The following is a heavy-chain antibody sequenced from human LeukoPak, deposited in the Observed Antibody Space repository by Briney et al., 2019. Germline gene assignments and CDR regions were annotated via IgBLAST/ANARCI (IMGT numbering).Heavy chain of an antibody. Sequence: GGSLRLSCAASGFTFSSYAMNWVRQAPGEGLEWVSSISGSGGSTYYSDSVKGRFTISRDNSKNTLYLQMNSLRAEDTAVYYCAKSCGDCYSKAFGIWGQGTMVTVSS. CDR2: ISGSGGST. J-gene: IGHJ3*02. CDR1: GFTFSSYA. CDR3: AKSCGDCYSKAFGI. V-gene: IGHV3-23*01. D-gene: IGHD2-21*02.